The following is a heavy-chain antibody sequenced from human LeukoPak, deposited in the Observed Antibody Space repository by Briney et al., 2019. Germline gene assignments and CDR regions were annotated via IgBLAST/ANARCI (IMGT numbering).Heavy chain of an antibody. V-gene: IGHV1-2*02. CDR3: ARDWPITMVRVVIMAAFDY. J-gene: IGHJ4*02. D-gene: IGHD3-10*01. Sequence: ASAKVSCKASGYTFTGYYMHWVRQAPGQGLEWMGWINPNSGRTNYAQKFKGRVTMTRDTSISTAYMELSRLRSDDTAVYYCARDWPITMVRVVIMAAFDYWGQGTLVTVSS. CDR1: GYTFTGYY. CDR2: INPNSGRT.